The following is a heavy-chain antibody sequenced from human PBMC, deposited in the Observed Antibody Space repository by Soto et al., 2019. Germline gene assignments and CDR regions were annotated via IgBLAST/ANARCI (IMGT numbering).Heavy chain of an antibody. Sequence: GGSLRLSCAASEFTFSNYAINWVRRAPGKGLEWVSITSYDGRHKNYADSVKGRFTISRDNAKNSLYLQMSSLRAEDTAVYYCARVHYYDSSAYYLWGQGTLVTVSS. J-gene: IGHJ4*02. CDR1: EFTFSNYA. CDR3: ARVHYYDSSAYYL. CDR2: TSYDGRHK. D-gene: IGHD3-22*01. V-gene: IGHV3-30*04.